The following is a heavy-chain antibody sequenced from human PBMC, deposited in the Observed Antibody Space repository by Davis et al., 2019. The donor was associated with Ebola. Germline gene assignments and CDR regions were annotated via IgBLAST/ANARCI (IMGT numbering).Heavy chain of an antibody. V-gene: IGHV4-38-2*01. CDR1: GYSISSGYY. J-gene: IGHJ6*02. CDR3: AKVGCTGGVCYLGVDYYYGMDV. D-gene: IGHD2-8*02. Sequence: PSETLSLTCAVSGYSISSGYYWGWIRQPPGKGLEWIGSIYHSGNTHYNPSLKSRVSISVDTSKNQFSLKLNSVTAADTAVYYCAKVGCTGGVCYLGVDYYYGMDVWGQGTTVTVSS. CDR2: IYHSGNT.